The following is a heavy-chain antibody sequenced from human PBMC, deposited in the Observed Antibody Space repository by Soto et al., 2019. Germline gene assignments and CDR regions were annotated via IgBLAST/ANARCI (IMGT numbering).Heavy chain of an antibody. V-gene: IGHV3-30*18. Sequence: QVQLVESGGGVVQPGRSLRLSCAASGFTFSSYGMHWVRQAPGKGLEWVAVISYDGSNKYYADSVKGRFTISRDNSKNTLSLQMNSLRAEDTAVYYCAKGSASGWDYNYYYYYGMDVWGQGTTVTVSS. J-gene: IGHJ6*02. CDR1: GFTFSSYG. D-gene: IGHD6-19*01. CDR2: ISYDGSNK. CDR3: AKGSASGWDYNYYYYYGMDV.